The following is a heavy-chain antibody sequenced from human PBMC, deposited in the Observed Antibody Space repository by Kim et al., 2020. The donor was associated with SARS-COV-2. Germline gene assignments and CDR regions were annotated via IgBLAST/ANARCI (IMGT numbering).Heavy chain of an antibody. CDR2: INHSGST. J-gene: IGHJ4*02. D-gene: IGHD3-22*01. CDR1: GGSFSGYY. V-gene: IGHV4-34*01. Sequence: SETLSLTCAVYGGSFSGYYWSWIRQPPGKGLEWIGEINHSGSTNYNPSLKSRVTISVDTSKNQFSLKLSSVTAADTAVYYCARLIVVVRIVDYWGQGTLVTVSS. CDR3: ARLIVVVRIVDY.